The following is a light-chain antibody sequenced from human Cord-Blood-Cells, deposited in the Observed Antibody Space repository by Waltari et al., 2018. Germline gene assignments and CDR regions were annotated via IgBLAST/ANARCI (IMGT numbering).Light chain of an antibody. CDR3: CSYAGSSTFV. V-gene: IGLV2-23*02. CDR2: EVS. Sequence: QSALTQPASVSGSPGQSITISCTGTSSDVGSYNLVSWYHQHPGKAPKLMIYEVSKRPSGVSNRLSGSKSGTTASLTISGLQAEDEADYYCCSYAGSSTFVFGTGTKVTVL. J-gene: IGLJ1*01. CDR1: SSDVGSYNL.